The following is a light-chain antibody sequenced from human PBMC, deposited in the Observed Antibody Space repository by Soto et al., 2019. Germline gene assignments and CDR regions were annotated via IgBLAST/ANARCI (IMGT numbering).Light chain of an antibody. J-gene: IGKJ4*01. CDR1: QSVSDY. V-gene: IGKV3-11*01. CDR3: QQRANWPPT. CDR2: DAS. Sequence: VLTQSPASLSLSPGERATLSCRAGQSVSDYLAWYQQKPGQPPRLLFFDASNRATGVPARFSAGGSGTDFTLIISSLEPEDFAVYYCQQRANWPPTFGGGTKVDIK.